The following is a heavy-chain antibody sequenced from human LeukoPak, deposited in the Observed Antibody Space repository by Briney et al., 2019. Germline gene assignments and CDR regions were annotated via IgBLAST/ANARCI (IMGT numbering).Heavy chain of an antibody. Sequence: GASVKVSCKASGYTFTGYSIHWVRQAPGQGLEWMGWINPNNAGTKYAQNFQGRVTMTRDTSISTAYMELSRPRSDDTAVYYCARWGKDILTGYYMRGDFDYWGQGTLVTVSS. V-gene: IGHV1-2*02. D-gene: IGHD3-9*01. CDR1: GYTFTGYS. CDR2: INPNNAGT. CDR3: ARWGKDILTGYYMRGDFDY. J-gene: IGHJ4*02.